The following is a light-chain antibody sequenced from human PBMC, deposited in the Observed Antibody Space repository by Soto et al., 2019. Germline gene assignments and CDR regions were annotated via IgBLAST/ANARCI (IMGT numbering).Light chain of an antibody. CDR3: QSYDTSLSVWV. Sequence: QSVLTQPPSVSGSPGQRVTISCTGSSSNIGTPYDVHWYHQLPGTAPKLLISGNTDRPSGVPDRFSGSKSGTSASLAITGLQAEDEADYYCQSYDTSLSVWVFGGGTKLTVL. V-gene: IGLV1-40*01. CDR2: GNT. CDR1: SSNIGTPYD. J-gene: IGLJ3*02.